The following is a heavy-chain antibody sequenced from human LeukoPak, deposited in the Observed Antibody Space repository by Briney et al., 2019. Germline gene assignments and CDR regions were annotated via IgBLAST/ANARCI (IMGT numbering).Heavy chain of an antibody. Sequence: GGSLRLSCAASGFTLDDYAMHWVRQAPGKGLEWVSGISWNSGSIGYADSVKGRFTISRDNAKNSLYLQMNSLRAEDMALYYCAKGGAVVPAAPFDYWGQGTLVTVSS. CDR1: GFTLDDYA. CDR2: ISWNSGSI. D-gene: IGHD2-2*01. CDR3: AKGGAVVPAAPFDY. J-gene: IGHJ4*02. V-gene: IGHV3-9*03.